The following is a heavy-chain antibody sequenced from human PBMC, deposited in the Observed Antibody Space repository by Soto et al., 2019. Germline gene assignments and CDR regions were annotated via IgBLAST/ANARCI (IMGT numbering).Heavy chain of an antibody. Sequence: PGESLKISCNGSGYRFTSYWIGWVRQMPGKGLEWMGIIYPGDSDTRYSPSFQGQVTISADKSISTAYLQWSSLKASDTAMYYCARTEQLYYYGMDVWGQGTTVTVSS. CDR1: GYRFTSYW. CDR2: IYPGDSDT. J-gene: IGHJ6*02. CDR3: ARTEQLYYYGMDV. D-gene: IGHD6-13*01. V-gene: IGHV5-51*01.